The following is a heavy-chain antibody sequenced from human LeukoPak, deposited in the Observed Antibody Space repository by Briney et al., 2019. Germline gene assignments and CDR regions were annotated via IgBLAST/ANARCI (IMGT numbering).Heavy chain of an antibody. D-gene: IGHD3-16*01. Sequence: PGGSLRLSCAASGFTFNNYWMHWVRQAPGEGLMWVPRINGEGSDTNYADSVRGRFTISRDNAKNTLYLQMNSLRAEDTAVYYCARDLWVGGQGTLVTVSS. CDR2: INGEGSDT. J-gene: IGHJ4*02. CDR3: ARDLWV. CDR1: GFTFNNYW. V-gene: IGHV3-74*01.